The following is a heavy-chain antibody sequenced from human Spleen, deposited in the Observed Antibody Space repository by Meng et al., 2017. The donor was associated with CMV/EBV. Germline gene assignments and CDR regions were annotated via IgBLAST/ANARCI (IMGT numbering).Heavy chain of an antibody. CDR2: ISISSSYI. CDR3: ARLDGDGYNLNWFDP. V-gene: IGHV3-21*01. CDR1: GFTFSSYS. Sequence: GESLKISCAASGFTFSSYSMNWVRQAPGKGLEWVSSISISSSYIYYADSVKGRFTISRDNAKNSLYLQMNSLRAEDTAVYYCARLDGDGYNLNWFDPWGQGTLVAVPQ. D-gene: IGHD5-24*01. J-gene: IGHJ5*02.